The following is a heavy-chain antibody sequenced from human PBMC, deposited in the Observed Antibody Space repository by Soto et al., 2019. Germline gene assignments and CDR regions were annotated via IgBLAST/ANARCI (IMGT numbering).Heavy chain of an antibody. Sequence: SETLSLTCTVSGGSISSGDYYWSWIRQPPGKGLEWIGYIYYSGSTYYNPSLKSRVTISVDTSKNQFSLKLSSVTAADTAVYYCARAGGGFWSGYDSPPAYWGQGTLVTVSS. V-gene: IGHV4-30-4*01. CDR2: IYYSGST. J-gene: IGHJ4*02. CDR3: ARAGGGFWSGYDSPPAY. D-gene: IGHD3-3*01. CDR1: GGSISSGDYY.